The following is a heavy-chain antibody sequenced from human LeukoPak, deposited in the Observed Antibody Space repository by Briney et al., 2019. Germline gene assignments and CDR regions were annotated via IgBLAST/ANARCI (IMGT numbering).Heavy chain of an antibody. J-gene: IGHJ5*02. Sequence: PSETLSLTCTVSGGSISSYYWSWIRQPPGKGLEWIGYIYYSGSTNYNPSLKSRVTISVDTSKNQFSLKLSFVTAADTAVYYCARDLGYCSSTSCRDWFDPWGQGTLVTVSS. CDR1: GGSISSYY. D-gene: IGHD2-2*01. CDR2: IYYSGST. CDR3: ARDLGYCSSTSCRDWFDP. V-gene: IGHV4-59*01.